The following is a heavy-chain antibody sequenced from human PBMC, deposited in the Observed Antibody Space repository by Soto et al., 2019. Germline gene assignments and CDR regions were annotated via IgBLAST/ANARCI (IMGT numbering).Heavy chain of an antibody. Sequence: SETLSLTCAVSGGSISSGGYSWSWIRQPPGKGLEWIGYIYHSGSTYYNPSLKSRVTITVDKTKNQYSLKLSSVTAVDTAVYYCARRYGDYFDYWGQGTLVTVSS. D-gene: IGHD4-17*01. CDR2: IYHSGST. CDR3: ARRYGDYFDY. V-gene: IGHV4-30-2*01. CDR1: GGSISSGGYS. J-gene: IGHJ4*02.